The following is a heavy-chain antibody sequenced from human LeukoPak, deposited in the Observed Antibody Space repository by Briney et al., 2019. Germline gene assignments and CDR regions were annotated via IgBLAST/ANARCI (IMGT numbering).Heavy chain of an antibody. J-gene: IGHJ4*02. CDR2: ISSSGYTI. CDR3: ERDIGGSGIFDY. Sequence: GGSLRLSCAASGFTFSSYEMNWVRQAPGKGLEWVSYISSSGYTIYYADSVKGRLIISRDNAKNSLYLQMNSLRAEDTAIYYCERDIGGSGIFDYWGQGTLVSVSS. V-gene: IGHV3-48*03. CDR1: GFTFSSYE. D-gene: IGHD3-10*01.